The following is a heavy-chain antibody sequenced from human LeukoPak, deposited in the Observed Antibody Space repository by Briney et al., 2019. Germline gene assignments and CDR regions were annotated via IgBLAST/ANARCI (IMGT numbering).Heavy chain of an antibody. V-gene: IGHV3-33*06. J-gene: IGHJ4*02. CDR3: AKAVASGRSFDS. Sequence: PGGSLRLSCAASGFTFSSYGMHWVRQAPGKGLEWVAVIWYDGSNKYYADSVKGRFTISRDNSKNTLYLQMNSLRAEDSAVYYCAKAVASGRSFDSWGQGTLVTVSS. D-gene: IGHD6-25*01. CDR1: GFTFSSYG. CDR2: IWYDGSNK.